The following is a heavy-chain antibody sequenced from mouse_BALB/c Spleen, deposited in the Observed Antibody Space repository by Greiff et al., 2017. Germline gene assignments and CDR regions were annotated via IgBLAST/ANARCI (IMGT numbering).Heavy chain of an antibody. CDR3: AREGAL. J-gene: IGHJ3*01. Sequence: VQLQQSGPELVKPGASVKMSCKASGYTFTDYWMHWVKQRPGQGLEWIGAIDTSDSYTSYNQKFKGKATLTVDESSSTAYMQLSSLTSEDSAVYYCAREGALWGQGTLVTVSA. CDR2: IDTSDSYT. V-gene: IGHV1-69*02. CDR1: GYTFTDYW.